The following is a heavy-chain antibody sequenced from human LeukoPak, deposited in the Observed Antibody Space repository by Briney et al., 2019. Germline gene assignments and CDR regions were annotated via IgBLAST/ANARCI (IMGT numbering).Heavy chain of an antibody. CDR2: ISWNSGSI. D-gene: IGHD5-18*01. V-gene: IGHV3-20*04. CDR3: ANSKGEYSYGHPYYFDY. J-gene: IGHJ4*02. Sequence: GGSLRLSCAAPGFTFADYGMSWVRQAPGKGLEWVSGISWNSGSIGYADSVKGRFTISRDNSKNTLYLQMNSLRAEDTAVYYCANSKGEYSYGHPYYFDYWGQGTLVTVSS. CDR1: GFTFADYG.